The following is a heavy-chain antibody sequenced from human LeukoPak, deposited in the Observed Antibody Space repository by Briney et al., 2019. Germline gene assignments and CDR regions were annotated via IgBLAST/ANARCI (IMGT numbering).Heavy chain of an antibody. CDR2: INHSGST. J-gene: IGHJ4*02. CDR3: ARASVGYSYAANY. Sequence: SETLSLTCGVSGGSISSGGFSWSWIRQPPGKGLEWIGYINHSGSTNYNPSLKSRVTISVDTSKNQFSLKLSSVTAADTAVYYCARASVGYSYAANYWGQGTLVTVSS. CDR1: GGSISSGGFS. D-gene: IGHD5-18*01. V-gene: IGHV4-30-2*01.